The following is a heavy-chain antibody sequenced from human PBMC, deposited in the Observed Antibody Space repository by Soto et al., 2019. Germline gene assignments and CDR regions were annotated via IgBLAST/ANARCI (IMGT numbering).Heavy chain of an antibody. J-gene: IGHJ4*02. Sequence: GGSLRLSCAASGFTFSSYAMSWVRQAPGKGLEWVSAISGSGGSTYYADSVKGRFTISRDNSKNTLYLQMNSLRAEDTAAYYCAKGGPYSYGSGAFDYWGQGTLVTVSS. CDR1: GFTFSSYA. D-gene: IGHD5-18*01. CDR2: ISGSGGST. CDR3: AKGGPYSYGSGAFDY. V-gene: IGHV3-23*01.